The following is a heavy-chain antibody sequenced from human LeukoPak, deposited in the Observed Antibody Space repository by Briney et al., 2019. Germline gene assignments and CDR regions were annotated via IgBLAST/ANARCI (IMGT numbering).Heavy chain of an antibody. D-gene: IGHD1-26*01. CDR3: ARDDTGGYGDYFDY. CDR2: ISSSGSTI. Sequence: PGGSLRLSCAASGFTFSSYEMNWVRQAPGEGLEWVSYISSSGSTIYYADSVKGRFTISRDNAKNSLYLQMNSLRAEDTAVYYCARDDTGGYGDYFDYWGQGTLVTVSS. V-gene: IGHV3-48*03. J-gene: IGHJ4*02. CDR1: GFTFSSYE.